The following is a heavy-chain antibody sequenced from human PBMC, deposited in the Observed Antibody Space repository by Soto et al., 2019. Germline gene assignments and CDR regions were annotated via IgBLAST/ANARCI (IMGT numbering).Heavy chain of an antibody. CDR3: ARIVPAAIRRGWFDP. J-gene: IGHJ5*02. CDR2: IYPGDSDT. CDR1: GYSFTSYW. V-gene: IGHV5-51*01. Sequence: PGESLKLSCKGSGYSFTSYWIGWVRQMPGKGLEWMGIIYPGDSDTRYSPSFQGQVTISADKSISTAYLQWSSLRASDTAMYYCARIVPAAIRRGWFDPWGQGTLVTVS. D-gene: IGHD2-2*02.